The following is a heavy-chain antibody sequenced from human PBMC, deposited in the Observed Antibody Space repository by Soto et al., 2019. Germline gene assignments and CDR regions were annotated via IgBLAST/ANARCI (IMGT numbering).Heavy chain of an antibody. CDR1: GYTFTGYY. V-gene: IGHV1-2*04. Sequence: GASVKVSCKASGYTFTGYYMHWVRQAPGQGLEWMGWINPNSGGTNYAQKFQGWVTMTRDTSISTAYMELSRLRSDDTAVYYCARAIAAGYYYYGMDVWGQGTTVTVSS. CDR3: ARAIAAGYYYYGMDV. D-gene: IGHD6-6*01. J-gene: IGHJ6*02. CDR2: INPNSGGT.